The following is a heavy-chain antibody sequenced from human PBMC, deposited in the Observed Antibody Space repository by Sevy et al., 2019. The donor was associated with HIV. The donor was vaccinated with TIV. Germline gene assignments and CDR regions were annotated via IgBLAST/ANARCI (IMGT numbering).Heavy chain of an antibody. CDR1: GYTFTSYG. CDR2: ISAYNGNK. V-gene: IGHV1-18*01. Sequence: ASVKVSCKASGYTFTSYGINWVRQAPGQGLEWMGWISAYNGNKNYAQKLQGRVTMTTDTSTSTAYMELRSLRSDDTAVYYCARVQGIPNIAARYYYYYGMDVWGQGTTVTV. CDR3: ARVQGIPNIAARYYYYYGMDV. D-gene: IGHD6-6*01. J-gene: IGHJ6*02.